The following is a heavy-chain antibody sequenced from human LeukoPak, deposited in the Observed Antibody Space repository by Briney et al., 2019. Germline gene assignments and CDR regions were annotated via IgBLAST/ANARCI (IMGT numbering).Heavy chain of an antibody. V-gene: IGHV4-59*02. J-gene: IGHJ4*02. Sequence: SETLSLTCTVSDASVRGYYWSWIRQPPGKGLEWIGYIHYTGNTDYNPSLTSRVTMSVDTSKNQFSLMLTSVTAADTAVNYCARGYGSGSYNNFNQWGQGLLVAVSS. D-gene: IGHD3-10*01. CDR2: IHYTGNT. CDR1: DASVRGYY. CDR3: ARGYGSGSYNNFNQ.